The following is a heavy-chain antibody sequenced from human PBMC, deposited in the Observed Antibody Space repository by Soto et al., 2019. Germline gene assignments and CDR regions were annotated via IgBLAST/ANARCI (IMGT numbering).Heavy chain of an antibody. CDR1: GYTFTNSG. J-gene: IGHJ6*02. V-gene: IGHV1-18*01. CDR3: VREGGTLGLSLGELFPTQNYHYYGMDV. CDR2: ISTDNGNT. D-gene: IGHD3-10*01. Sequence: ASVKVSCKASGYTFTNSGISWVRQAPGQGLEWMGWISTDNGNTNHAQHLQGRVSMTTDTSTSTAYMDLRSLRSDDTAVFYCVREGGTLGLSLGELFPTQNYHYYGMDVWGQATTVTVSS.